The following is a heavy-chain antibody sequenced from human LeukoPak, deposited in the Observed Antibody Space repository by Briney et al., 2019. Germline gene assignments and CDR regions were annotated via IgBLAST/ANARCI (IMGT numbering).Heavy chain of an antibody. CDR2: ISSSSSYI. CDR3: ARDGYYYYYYMDV. Sequence: PGGSLRLSCAASGFTFSNYNMNWVRQAPGKGLEWVSSISSSSSYIYYADSVKGRFTISRDNAKNSLYLQMNSLRAEDTAVYYCARDGYYYYYYMDVWGKGTTVTISS. V-gene: IGHV3-21*01. CDR1: GFTFSNYN. J-gene: IGHJ6*03.